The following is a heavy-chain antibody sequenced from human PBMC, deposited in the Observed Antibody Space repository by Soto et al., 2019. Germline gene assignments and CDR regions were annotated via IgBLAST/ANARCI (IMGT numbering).Heavy chain of an antibody. CDR2: INGDGSST. J-gene: IGHJ4*02. V-gene: IGHV3-74*01. D-gene: IGHD1-26*01. CDR1: GFTFSNYW. Sequence: GGSLRLSCAASGFTFSNYWMHWVRQAPGKGLVWVSRINGDGSSTSYADSVKGRFTISRDNAKNTLYLQMNSLRAEDTAVYYCAREDSGSSFDYWGQGTLVTVSS. CDR3: AREDSGSSFDY.